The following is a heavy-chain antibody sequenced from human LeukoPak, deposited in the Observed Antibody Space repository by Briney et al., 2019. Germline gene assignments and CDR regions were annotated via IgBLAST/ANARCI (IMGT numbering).Heavy chain of an antibody. CDR2: ISGSGGST. CDR3: AKDRRSGRITYYFDY. D-gene: IGHD3-3*01. Sequence: GGSLRLSCAASGFTFSSYAMSWVRQAPGKGLEWVSAISGSGGSTYYADSVKGRFTISRDNSKNTLYLQMNSLRAEDTAVYYCAKDRRSGRITYYFDYWGQGTLVTVSS. J-gene: IGHJ4*02. V-gene: IGHV3-23*01. CDR1: GFTFSSYA.